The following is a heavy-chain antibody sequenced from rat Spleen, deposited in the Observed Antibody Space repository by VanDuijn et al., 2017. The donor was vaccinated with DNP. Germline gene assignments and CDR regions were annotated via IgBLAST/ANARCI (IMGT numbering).Heavy chain of an antibody. Sequence: EVQLVESGGGLVQPGRSLKLSCAASGFTFSKYGMAWVRQAPTQGLEWVASISTDGSNSVYRDSVKGRFTISRDNAKSSLYLQMNSLKSEDTATYYCGKNTGYYAMDAWGQGTSVTVSS. CDR1: GFTFSKYG. CDR3: GKNTGYYAMDA. D-gene: IGHD4-1*01. V-gene: IGHV5S13*01. J-gene: IGHJ4*01. CDR2: ISTDGSNS.